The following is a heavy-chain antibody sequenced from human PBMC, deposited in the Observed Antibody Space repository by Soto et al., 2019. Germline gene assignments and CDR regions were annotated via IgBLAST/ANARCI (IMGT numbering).Heavy chain of an antibody. CDR3: ARVITMIVVVIEGWFDP. CDR1: GGSISSGGYY. J-gene: IGHJ5*02. Sequence: SETLSLTCTVSGGSISSGGYYWSWIRQHPGKGLEWIGYIYYSGSTYYNPPLKSRVTISVDTSKNQFSLKLSSVTAADTAVYYCARVITMIVVVIEGWFDPWGQGTLVTVSS. V-gene: IGHV4-31*03. D-gene: IGHD3-22*01. CDR2: IYYSGST.